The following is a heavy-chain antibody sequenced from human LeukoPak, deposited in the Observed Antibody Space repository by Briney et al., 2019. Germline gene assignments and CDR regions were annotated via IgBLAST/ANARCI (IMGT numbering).Heavy chain of an antibody. CDR1: GGSFSGYY. Sequence: SETLSLTCAVYGGSFSGYYWSWIRQPPGKGLEWIGEINHSGSTNYNPSLKSRVPISVDTSKNQFSLKLSSVTAADTAVYYCAREYSYGSIFDYWGQGTLVTVSS. V-gene: IGHV4-34*01. D-gene: IGHD5-18*01. J-gene: IGHJ4*02. CDR2: INHSGST. CDR3: AREYSYGSIFDY.